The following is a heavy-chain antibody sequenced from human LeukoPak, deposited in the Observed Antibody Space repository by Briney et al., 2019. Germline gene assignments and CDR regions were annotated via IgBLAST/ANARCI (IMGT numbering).Heavy chain of an antibody. J-gene: IGHJ4*02. CDR3: ARKGVELDY. V-gene: IGHV4-39*07. D-gene: IGHD1-1*01. CDR2: IYYSEST. CDR1: GGSISSSSHY. Sequence: PSETLSLTCTVSGGSISSSSHYWGWIRQPPGKGLEWIGSIYYSESTYYNPSLKSRVSMSIDTSNNQFSLKLSSVTAADTAVYYCARKGVELDYWGQGILVTVSS.